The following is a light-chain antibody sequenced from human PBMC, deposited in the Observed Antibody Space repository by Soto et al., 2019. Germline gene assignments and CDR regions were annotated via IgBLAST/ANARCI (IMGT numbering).Light chain of an antibody. V-gene: IGKV3-20*01. Sequence: EIVLTQSPGTLSLSPGERATLSCRASQSVSSHYLAWYQQKPGQAPRLLIYGASSRATGIPDRFSGSGSGTDFTLTISRLEPEDFAVYYCQQYGISSRTFGQGTKVEIK. J-gene: IGKJ1*01. CDR2: GAS. CDR1: QSVSSHY. CDR3: QQYGISSRT.